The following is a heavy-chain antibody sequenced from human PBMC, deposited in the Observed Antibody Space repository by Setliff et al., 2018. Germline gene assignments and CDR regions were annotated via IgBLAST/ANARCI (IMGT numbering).Heavy chain of an antibody. Sequence: PSETLSLTCAVSGGSISSGVYSWNWIRQPPGMGLEWIGHIYHSGSTSYNPSLKSRVTISVDGSKNQFSLNLTSVTAADTAVYYCARGEGPWGQGTLVTVSS. D-gene: IGHD1-26*01. CDR1: GGSISSGVYS. CDR2: IYHSGST. J-gene: IGHJ5*02. CDR3: ARGEGP. V-gene: IGHV4-30-2*01.